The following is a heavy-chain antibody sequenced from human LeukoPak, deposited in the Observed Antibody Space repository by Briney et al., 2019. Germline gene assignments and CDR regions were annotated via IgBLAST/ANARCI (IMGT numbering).Heavy chain of an antibody. D-gene: IGHD3-9*01. CDR2: ISYDGSNK. V-gene: IGHV3-30*18. CDR1: GFTFSSYG. Sequence: GGSLRLSCAASGFTFSSYGMHWVRQAPGKGLEWVAVISYDGSNKYYADSVKGRFTISRDNSKNTLYLQMNSLRAEDTAVYYCAKVSPYDILTYIDYWGQGTLVTVSS. CDR3: AKVSPYDILTYIDY. J-gene: IGHJ4*02.